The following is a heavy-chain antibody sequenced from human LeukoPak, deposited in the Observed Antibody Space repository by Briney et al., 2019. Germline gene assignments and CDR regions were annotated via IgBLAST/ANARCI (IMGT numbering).Heavy chain of an antibody. V-gene: IGHV1-2*02. CDR3: ETRDVVTAERVD. CDR2: INPISGGT. J-gene: IGHJ4*02. D-gene: IGHD2-21*02. Sequence: VSVKVSCKASGYTFIDYYMHWVRQAPGQGLDWMGWINPISGGTNYAQKFQGRVTMTRDTSINIAYMELSRLTSDDTAVYYCETRDVVTAERVDWGQGTLVTVSS. CDR1: GYTFIDYY.